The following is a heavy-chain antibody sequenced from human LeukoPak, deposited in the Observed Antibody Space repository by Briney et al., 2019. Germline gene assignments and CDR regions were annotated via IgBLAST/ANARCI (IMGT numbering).Heavy chain of an antibody. Sequence: PGGSLRLSCAASGFTFSSYGMSWVRQAPGKGLEWVSAISGSGGSTYYADSVKGRFTISRDNSKNTLYLQMNSLRAEDTAVYYCAKVGTTVTTPSYYYYYYMDVWGKGTTVTVSS. J-gene: IGHJ6*03. V-gene: IGHV3-23*01. D-gene: IGHD4-17*01. CDR1: GFTFSSYG. CDR3: AKVGTTVTTPSYYYYYYMDV. CDR2: ISGSGGST.